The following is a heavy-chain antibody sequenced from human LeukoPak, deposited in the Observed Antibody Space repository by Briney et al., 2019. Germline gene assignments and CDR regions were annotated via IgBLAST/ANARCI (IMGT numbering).Heavy chain of an antibody. CDR3: ARVAGTVYYYYMDV. D-gene: IGHD6-19*01. J-gene: IGHJ6*03. V-gene: IGHV3-7*01. CDR1: GFTFSSYW. CDR2: IKQDGSEK. Sequence: PGGSLRLSCAASGFTFSSYWMSWVRQAPGKGLEWVANIKQDGSEKYYVDSVKGRFTISRDNAKNSLYLQMNSLRAEDTAVYYCARVAGTVYYYYMDVWGKGTTVTVSS.